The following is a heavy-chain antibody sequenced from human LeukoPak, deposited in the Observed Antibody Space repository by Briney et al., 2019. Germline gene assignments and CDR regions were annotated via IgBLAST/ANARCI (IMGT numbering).Heavy chain of an antibody. J-gene: IGHJ4*02. Sequence: SVKVSCKASGGTFSSYAVSWVRQAPGQGLEWMGGIIPIFGTANYAQKFQGRVTITADESTSTAYMELSSLRSEDTAVYYCARGYYYDSSGYYGYWGQGTLVTVSS. CDR3: ARGYYYDSSGYYGY. D-gene: IGHD3-22*01. CDR1: GGTFSSYA. CDR2: IIPIFGTA. V-gene: IGHV1-69*13.